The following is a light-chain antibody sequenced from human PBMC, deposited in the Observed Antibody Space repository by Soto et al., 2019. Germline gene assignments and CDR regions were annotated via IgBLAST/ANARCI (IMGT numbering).Light chain of an antibody. V-gene: IGLV2-14*01. CDR2: DVS. CDR1: SSDIDDYNY. J-gene: IGLJ2*01. CDR3: GLYTSSSTVV. Sequence: QSVLTQPASVSGSPGQSITISCTGTSSDIDDYNYVSWYQQHPGKAPKLMVYDVSYRPSGVSNRFSGSKSGSTASLTISGLQAEDEADYYCGLYTSSSTVVFGGETKLTVL.